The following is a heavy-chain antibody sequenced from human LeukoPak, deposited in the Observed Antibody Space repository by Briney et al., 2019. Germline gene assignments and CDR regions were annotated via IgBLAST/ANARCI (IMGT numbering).Heavy chain of an antibody. Sequence: PSETLSLTCAVYGGSFSGYYWSWIRQPPGKGLEWIGEINHSGSTNYNPSLKSRVTISVDRSKNQFSLKLSSVTAADTAVYYCASLDHSSSSYFDYWGQGTLVTVSS. V-gene: IGHV4-34*01. J-gene: IGHJ4*02. CDR3: ASLDHSSSSYFDY. CDR2: INHSGST. D-gene: IGHD6-6*01. CDR1: GGSFSGYY.